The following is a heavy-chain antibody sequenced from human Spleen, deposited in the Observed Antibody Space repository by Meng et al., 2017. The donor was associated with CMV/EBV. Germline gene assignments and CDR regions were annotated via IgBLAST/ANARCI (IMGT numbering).Heavy chain of an antibody. D-gene: IGHD6-6*01. CDR1: GGSISSSSYY. CDR3: ARGPNIAAHDFDY. Sequence: HRHLQEPGPGLVKPSETLSLPCTFSGGSISSSSYYWGWIRQPPGKGLEWIGSIYYSGSTYYNPSLKSRVTISVDTSKNQFSLKLSSVTAADTAVYYCARGPNIAAHDFDYWGQGTLVTVSS. J-gene: IGHJ4*02. CDR2: IYYSGST. V-gene: IGHV4-39*07.